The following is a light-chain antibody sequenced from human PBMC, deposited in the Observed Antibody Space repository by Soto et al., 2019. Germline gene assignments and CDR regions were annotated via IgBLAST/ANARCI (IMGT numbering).Light chain of an antibody. CDR3: QQYNNFWT. CDR2: GAS. Sequence: EIVMTQSPATLSVSPGETATLSCRASQSVSSNLAWYQQKPGQAPRLLIYGASTRATDIPARFSGSGSGTEFTLTISSLQSEDFAVYSCQQYNNFWTFGQGTKVEIK. J-gene: IGKJ1*01. V-gene: IGKV3-15*01. CDR1: QSVSSN.